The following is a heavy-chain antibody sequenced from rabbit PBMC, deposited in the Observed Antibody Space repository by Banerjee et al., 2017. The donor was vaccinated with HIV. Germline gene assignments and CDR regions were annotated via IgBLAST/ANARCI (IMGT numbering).Heavy chain of an antibody. J-gene: IGHJ4*01. V-gene: IGHV1S45*01. CDR3: ARDLAGVIGWNFGL. CDR1: GFDFSSNA. Sequence: QQQLEESGGGLVKPGGTLTLTCKASGFDFSSNAMCWFRQAPGKGLELIACIDAGSSGASYYVSWAKGRFTISKTSSTTVTLQMTSLTAADTATYFCARDLAGVIGWNFGLWGPGTLVTVS. CDR2: IDAGSSGAS. D-gene: IGHD4-1*01.